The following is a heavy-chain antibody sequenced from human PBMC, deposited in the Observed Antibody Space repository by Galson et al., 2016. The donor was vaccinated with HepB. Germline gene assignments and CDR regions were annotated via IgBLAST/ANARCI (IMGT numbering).Heavy chain of an antibody. CDR3: AKGRSLSAAVSIWFDP. Sequence: SLRLSCAASGFTFSSYAMSWVRQAPGKGLEWVSSISGSGGSTYYADSVKGRFTISRDNSKKTLYLQMDSLRAEDTAVYYCAKGRSLSAAVSIWFDPWGQGALVTVSS. CDR1: GFTFSSYA. V-gene: IGHV3-23*01. D-gene: IGHD6-13*01. CDR2: ISGSGGST. J-gene: IGHJ5*02.